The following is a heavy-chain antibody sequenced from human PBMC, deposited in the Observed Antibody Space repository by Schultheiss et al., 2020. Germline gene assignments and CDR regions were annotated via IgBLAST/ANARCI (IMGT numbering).Heavy chain of an antibody. CDR3: ARKVQSAYYFEY. CDR1: GGSISSGGYY. J-gene: IGHJ4*02. D-gene: IGHD1-1*01. Sequence: SETLSLTCTVSGGSISSGGYYWSWIRQHPGKGLEWIGYIYYSGSTYYNPSLKSRVIISVDTSKNQFSLKLSSVTAADTAVYYCARKVQSAYYFEYWGQGTLVTVSS. V-gene: IGHV4-31*03. CDR2: IYYSGST.